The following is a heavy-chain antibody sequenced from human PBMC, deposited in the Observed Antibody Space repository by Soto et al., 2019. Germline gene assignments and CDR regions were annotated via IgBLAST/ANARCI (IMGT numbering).Heavy chain of an antibody. CDR3: AKTDSSSLKRKFDY. CDR2: ISYDGSNK. CDR1: GFTFSSYG. V-gene: IGHV3-30*18. D-gene: IGHD6-13*01. Sequence: GGSLRLSCAASGFTFSSYGMHWVRQAPGKGLEWVAVISYDGSNKYYADSVKGRFTISRDNSRNTLYLQMNSLRAEDTAVYYCAKTDSSSLKRKFDYWGQGTLVTVSS. J-gene: IGHJ4*02.